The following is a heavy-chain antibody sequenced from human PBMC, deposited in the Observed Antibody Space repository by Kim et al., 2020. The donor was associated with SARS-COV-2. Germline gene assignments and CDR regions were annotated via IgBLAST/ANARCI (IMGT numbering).Heavy chain of an antibody. V-gene: IGHV3-49*02. D-gene: IGHD2-2*01. J-gene: IGHJ4*02. CDR3: TRGGGRCPGCSTSRPLDY. Sequence: KGRFTISRDDSKSIAYLQMNSLKTEDTAVYYCTRGGGRCPGCSTSRPLDYWGQGTLVTVSS.